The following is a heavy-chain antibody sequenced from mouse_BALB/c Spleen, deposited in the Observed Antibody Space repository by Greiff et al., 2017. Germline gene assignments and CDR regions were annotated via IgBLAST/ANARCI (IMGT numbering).Heavy chain of an antibody. CDR3: ARGDLLWYAMDY. CDR2: ISNLAYSI. D-gene: IGHD2-1*01. CDR1: GFTFSDYG. J-gene: IGHJ4*01. V-gene: IGHV5-15*02. Sequence: DVMLVESGGGLVQPGGSRKLSCAASGFTFSDYGMAWVRQAPGKGPEWVAFISNLAYSIYYADTVTGRFTISRENAKNTLYLEMSSLRSEDTAMYYCARGDLLWYAMDYWGQGTSVTVSS.